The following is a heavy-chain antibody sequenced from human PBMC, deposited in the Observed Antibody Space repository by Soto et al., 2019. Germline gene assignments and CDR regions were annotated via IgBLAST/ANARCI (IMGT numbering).Heavy chain of an antibody. D-gene: IGHD1-26*01. CDR1: GFTFNTHW. CDR3: ARGGAMGVDY. CDR2: IYFDGITT. J-gene: IGHJ4*02. V-gene: IGHV3-74*01. Sequence: EVQLVESGGGVVQPGGSLRLSCTASGFTFNTHWTHWVRQAPGKGLVWVSSIYFDGITTNYADSVKGRLTVSRDNAKKTVDLHVNTLRDDDTAVYYCARGGAMGVDYWGQGTLVTVSS.